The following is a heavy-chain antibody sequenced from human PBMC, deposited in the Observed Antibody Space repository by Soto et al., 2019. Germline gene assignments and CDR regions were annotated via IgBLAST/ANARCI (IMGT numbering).Heavy chain of an antibody. CDR1: GGSISSYY. V-gene: IGHV4-59*01. Sequence: PSETLSLTCTVSGGSISSYYWSWIRQPPGKGLEWIGYIYYSGSTNYNPSLKSRVTISVDTSKNQFSLKLSSVTAADTAVYYCASEAQLLGRAYSSQRYSYTDFWDKRTSVTVSS. J-gene: IGHJ6*03. D-gene: IGHD6-13*01. CDR2: IYYSGST. CDR3: ASEAQLLGRAYSSQRYSYTDF.